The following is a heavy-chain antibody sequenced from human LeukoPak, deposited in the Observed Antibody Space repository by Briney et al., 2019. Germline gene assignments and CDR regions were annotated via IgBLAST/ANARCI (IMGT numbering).Heavy chain of an antibody. CDR1: GFTFSTYA. D-gene: IGHD1-26*01. CDR2: IGAGGATI. V-gene: IGHV3-23*01. CDR3: AKDSGGTYFYYYYYMDV. Sequence: VGSLRLSCAASGFTFSTYAMSWVRQAPGKGLEWVSAIGAGGATIYYADSVKGRFTVSRDNSKNTLYLQINSLRAEDTAVYYCAKDSGGTYFYYYYYMDVWGKGSTATVSS. J-gene: IGHJ6*03.